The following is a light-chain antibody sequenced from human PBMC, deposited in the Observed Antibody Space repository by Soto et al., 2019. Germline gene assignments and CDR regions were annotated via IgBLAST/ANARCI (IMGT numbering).Light chain of an antibody. CDR1: SSDVGGYNY. CDR2: DFS. Sequence: QSALTQPASVSGSPGQSINISCTGTSSDVGGYNYVSWYQLHPGKVPMLFIYDFSNRPSGVSIPFSGSKSVNTASLTISGLQPEDEADYYCSSYTTSNTRQIVFGTGTKVTVL. V-gene: IGLV2-14*03. J-gene: IGLJ1*01. CDR3: SSYTTSNTRQIV.